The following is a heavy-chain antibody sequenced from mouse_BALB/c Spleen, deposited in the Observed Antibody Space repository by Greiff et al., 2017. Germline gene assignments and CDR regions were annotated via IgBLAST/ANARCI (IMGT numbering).Heavy chain of an antibody. Sequence: EVKLVESGGGLVQPGGSLKLSCAASGFTFSSYGMSWVRQTPDKRLELVATINSNGGSTYYPDSVKGRFTISRDNAKNTLYLQRSSLKSEDTAMYYCARDYAMDYGGQGTSVTVSS. CDR1: GFTFSSYG. CDR3: ARDYAMDY. V-gene: IGHV5-6-3*01. CDR2: INSNGGST. J-gene: IGHJ4*01.